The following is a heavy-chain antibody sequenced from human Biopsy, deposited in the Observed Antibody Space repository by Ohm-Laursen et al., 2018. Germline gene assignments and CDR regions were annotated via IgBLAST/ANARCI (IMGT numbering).Heavy chain of an antibody. D-gene: IGHD6-25*01. Sequence: SLRLSCAASGFTFSVYAMHWVRQAPGKGLEWVAIIWYDGSSEYYADSVKGRFTISRDESKNTLYLQMNRLRAEDTAVYHCARATYSSGHKIDSWGQGTLVTVSS. CDR2: IWYDGSSE. V-gene: IGHV3-33*01. J-gene: IGHJ4*02. CDR3: ARATYSSGHKIDS. CDR1: GFTFSVYA.